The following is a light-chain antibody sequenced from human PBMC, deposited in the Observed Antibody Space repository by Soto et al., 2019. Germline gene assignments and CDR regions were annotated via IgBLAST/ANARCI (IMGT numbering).Light chain of an antibody. J-gene: IGKJ3*01. CDR2: AAS. CDR1: QGISSY. Sequence: DIQLTQSPSFLSASVGDRVTITCRASQGISSYLAWYQQKPGKVPKLLIYAASTLQSGVPSRFSGSGSGTEFTRTISSLQPEDFATYYCQQLNSYPRFTFGPGTKVDIK. V-gene: IGKV1-9*01. CDR3: QQLNSYPRFT.